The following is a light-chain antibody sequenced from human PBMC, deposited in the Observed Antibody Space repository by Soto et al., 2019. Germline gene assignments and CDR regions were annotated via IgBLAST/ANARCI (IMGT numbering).Light chain of an antibody. V-gene: IGKV1-12*01. Sequence: IRMTQSPSSLSASTGDRLTITCRAGQGISSYLAWYQQKPGKXPKXXIYAASSLQSGVPSRFSGSGSGTDGTITISSLQPEDCATYYCQQANRFPLTFGGGTKVDIK. CDR1: QGISSY. CDR3: QQANRFPLT. CDR2: AAS. J-gene: IGKJ4*01.